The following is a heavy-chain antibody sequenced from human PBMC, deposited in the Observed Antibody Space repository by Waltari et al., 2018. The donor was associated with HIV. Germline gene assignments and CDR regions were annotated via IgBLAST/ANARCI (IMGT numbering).Heavy chain of an antibody. CDR1: GYSFTAYY. V-gene: IGHV1-2*02. CDR3: ARPVAATFYFDY. Sequence: QVQLVQSGAEVKKPGASVKVSCKTSGYSFTAYYMHWVPQAPGQGLEWMGWINPNTGGTNYAQKFQGRVTMTWDTSISTIYMDLNRLTSDDTAIYYCARPVAATFYFDYWGQGTLVTVSS. D-gene: IGHD6-19*01. CDR2: INPNTGGT. J-gene: IGHJ4*02.